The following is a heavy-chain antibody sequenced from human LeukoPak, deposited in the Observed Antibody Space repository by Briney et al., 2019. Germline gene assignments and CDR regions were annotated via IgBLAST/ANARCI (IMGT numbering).Heavy chain of an antibody. CDR1: GGSISSSNW. CDR3: ARGSAGLIAAANDY. J-gene: IGHJ4*02. D-gene: IGHD6-13*01. Sequence: SGTLSLTCAVSGGSISSSNWWSWVRQPPGKGLEWIGEIDHSGSTNYNPSLKSRVTISVDKSKNQFSLKLSSVTAADTAVYYCARGSAGLIAAANDYWGQGTLVTVSS. CDR2: IDHSGST. V-gene: IGHV4-4*02.